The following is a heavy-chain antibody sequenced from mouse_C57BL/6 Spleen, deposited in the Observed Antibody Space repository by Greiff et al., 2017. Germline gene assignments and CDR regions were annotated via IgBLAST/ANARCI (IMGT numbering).Heavy chain of an antibody. D-gene: IGHD2-4*01. V-gene: IGHV1-4*01. J-gene: IGHJ2*01. CDR3: ARSLYYDYDRDY. CDR2: INPSSGYT. Sequence: QVHVKQSGAELARPGASVKMSCKASGYTFTSYTMHWVKQRPGQGLEWIGYINPSSGYTKYNQKFKDKATLTADKSSSTAYMQLSSLTSEDSAVYYCARSLYYDYDRDYWGQGTTLTVSS. CDR1: GYTFTSYT.